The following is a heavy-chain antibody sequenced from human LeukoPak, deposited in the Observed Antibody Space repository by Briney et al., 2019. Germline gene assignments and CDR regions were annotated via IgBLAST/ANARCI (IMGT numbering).Heavy chain of an antibody. V-gene: IGHV3-7*01. D-gene: IGHD3-22*01. CDR1: GFTFSSYW. CDR3: ARDKYYYDSSGYYGTNGGFDY. CDR2: IKQDGSEN. Sequence: GGSLRLSCAASGFTFSSYWMSWVRQAPGKGLEWVANIKQDGSENYYVDSVKGRFTISRDNAKNSLYLQMNSLRAEDTAVYYCARDKYYYDSSGYYGTNGGFDYWGQGTLVTVSS. J-gene: IGHJ4*02.